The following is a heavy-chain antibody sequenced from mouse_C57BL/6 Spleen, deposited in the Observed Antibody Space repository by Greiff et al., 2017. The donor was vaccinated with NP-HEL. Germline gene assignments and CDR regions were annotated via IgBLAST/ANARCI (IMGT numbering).Heavy chain of an antibody. D-gene: IGHD1-1*01. V-gene: IGHV1-69*01. CDR3: ARSRGFITTVVDFDY. J-gene: IGHJ2*01. CDR2: IDPSDSYT. CDR1: GYTFTSYW. Sequence: VQLQQPGAELVMPGASVKLSCKASGYTFTSYWMHWVKQRPGQGLEWIGEIDPSDSYTNYNQKFKGKSTLTVDKSSSTAYMQLSSLTSEDSAVYYCARSRGFITTVVDFDYWGQGTTLTVSS.